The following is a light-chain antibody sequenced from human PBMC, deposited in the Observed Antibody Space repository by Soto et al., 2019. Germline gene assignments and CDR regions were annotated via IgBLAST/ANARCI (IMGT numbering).Light chain of an antibody. V-gene: IGLV1-44*01. CDR2: IDN. Sequence: QSVLTQPPSASGTPGQRITISCSGSGSNIGSNTVTWYQQLPRTAPKLLIYIDNHRPSGVPDRFSGSTSGTSASLAISGLQSGDEADYYCATWDDSLNGYVFGTGTKLTVL. J-gene: IGLJ1*01. CDR1: GSNIGSNT. CDR3: ATWDDSLNGYV.